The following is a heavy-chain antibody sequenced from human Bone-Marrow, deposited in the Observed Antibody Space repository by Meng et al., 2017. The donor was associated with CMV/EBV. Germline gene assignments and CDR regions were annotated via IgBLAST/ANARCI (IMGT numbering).Heavy chain of an antibody. CDR3: ARVSIVVVPAAIGAHAFDS. Sequence: ASVKVSCKASGYTFTSYGISWVRQAPGQGLEWMGWISAYNGNTNYAQKLQGRVTMTTDTSTGTAYMELRSLRSDDTAVYYCARVSIVVVPAAIGAHAFDSWGQGTMVTVSS. CDR1: GYTFTSYG. J-gene: IGHJ3*02. CDR2: ISAYNGNT. V-gene: IGHV1-18*01. D-gene: IGHD2-2*01.